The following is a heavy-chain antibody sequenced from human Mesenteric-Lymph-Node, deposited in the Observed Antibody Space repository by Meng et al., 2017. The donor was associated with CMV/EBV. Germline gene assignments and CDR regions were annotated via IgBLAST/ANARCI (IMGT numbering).Heavy chain of an antibody. CDR1: GFGLDRYT. CDR3: AVAIPGTGAYYYFYYGMDV. J-gene: IGHJ6*02. V-gene: IGHV3-23*01. CDR2: ISGSSVNS. D-gene: IGHD2-8*02. Sequence: GESLKISCAASGFGLDRYTMSWVRQAPGKGPEWVSAISGSSVNSYYADSVRGRFTISRDNSKSTLYLQLNSLRAEDTAVYYCAVAIPGTGAYYYFYYGMDVWAKGPRSPSP.